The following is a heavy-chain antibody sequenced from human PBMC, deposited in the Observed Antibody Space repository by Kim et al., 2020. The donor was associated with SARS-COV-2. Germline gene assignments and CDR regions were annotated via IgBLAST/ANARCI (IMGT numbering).Heavy chain of an antibody. D-gene: IGHD1-1*01. CDR3: AREGQQLERGYFDY. J-gene: IGHJ4*02. Sequence: ADSVTGRFTISSDSAKNSLYLQMNSLRADDTAVYYWAREGQQLERGYFDYWGQGARVTVSS. V-gene: IGHV3-21*01.